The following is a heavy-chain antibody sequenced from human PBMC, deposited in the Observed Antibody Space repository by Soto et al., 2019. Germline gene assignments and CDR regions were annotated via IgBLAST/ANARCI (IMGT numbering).Heavy chain of an antibody. J-gene: IGHJ4*02. CDR2: IWYDGSNK. V-gene: IGHV3-33*01. D-gene: IGHD3-10*01. CDR1: GFTFSSYG. CDR3: ASDGEAFDY. Sequence: QVQLVESGGGVVQPGRSLRLSCAASGFTFSSYGMHWVRQAPGKGLEWVAVIWYDGSNKYYADSVKGRFTISRDNSKNTLYLHMTSLRAEDTAVYYCASDGEAFDYWGQGTLVTVSS.